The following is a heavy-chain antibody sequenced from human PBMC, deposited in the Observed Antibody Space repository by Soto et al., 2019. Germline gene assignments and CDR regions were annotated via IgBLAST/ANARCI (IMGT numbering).Heavy chain of an antibody. CDR2: IKEDGSDK. Sequence: EVQLLESGGALVQPGESLRLSCAASGFTFNKYWMTWARQAPGKGLELVANIKEDGSDKYYVDSVKGRFTVSRDNAKDFLYLQMNSLRDEDTAVYYRARGRSTDYWGQGTLVIVSS. V-gene: IGHV3-7*01. J-gene: IGHJ4*02. CDR1: GFTFNKYW. CDR3: ARGRSTDY.